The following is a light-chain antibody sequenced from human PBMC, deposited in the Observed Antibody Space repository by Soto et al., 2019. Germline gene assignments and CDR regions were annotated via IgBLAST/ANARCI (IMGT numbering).Light chain of an antibody. CDR2: TTS. J-gene: IGKJ2*01. Sequence: DIQMTQSPSSLSASVGDRVTITCRASQSISDFLNWYQQKPGKAPNLLIYTTSSLQSGVPSRFSGSGSGTDFTLTISSLQPEDFATYYCQQSFTPPYTFGQGTKLGI. V-gene: IGKV1-39*01. CDR1: QSISDF. CDR3: QQSFTPPYT.